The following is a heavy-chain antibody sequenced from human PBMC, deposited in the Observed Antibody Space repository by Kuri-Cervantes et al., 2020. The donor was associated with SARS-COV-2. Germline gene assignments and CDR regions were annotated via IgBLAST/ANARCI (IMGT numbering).Heavy chain of an antibody. J-gene: IGHJ4*02. V-gene: IGHV1-69*06. CDR3: AKDWWSRGIAAAGRPTGVDY. CDR2: IIPIFGTA. Sequence: SVKVSCKASGGTFSSYAISWVRQAPGQGLGWMGGIIPIFGTANYAQKFQGRVTITADKSTSTAYMELSSLRAEDTAVYYCAKDWWSRGIAAAGRPTGVDYWGQGTLVTVSS. CDR1: GGTFSSYA. D-gene: IGHD6-13*01.